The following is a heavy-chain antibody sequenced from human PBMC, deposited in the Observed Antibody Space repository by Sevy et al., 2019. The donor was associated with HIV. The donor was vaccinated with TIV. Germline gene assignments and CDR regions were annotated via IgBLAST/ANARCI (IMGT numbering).Heavy chain of an antibody. D-gene: IGHD3-9*01. CDR3: AKDFTGYNGMDV. Sequence: GGSLRLSCVVSGISFTTSGMHWVRQAPGKGLEWVAVISYHGRDKFYAESVKGRSTISRDNYKNMLYLQMNSLRAEDTAVYYCAKDFTGYNGMDVWGQGTMVTVSS. CDR1: GISFTTSG. CDR2: ISYHGRDK. J-gene: IGHJ6*02. V-gene: IGHV3-30*18.